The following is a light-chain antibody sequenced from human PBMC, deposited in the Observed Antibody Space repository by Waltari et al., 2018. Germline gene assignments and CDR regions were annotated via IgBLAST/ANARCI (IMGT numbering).Light chain of an antibody. CDR1: QDISTS. CDR2: HSS. V-gene: IGKV1-12*01. Sequence: EIHMTQSPSSVSASVGDRVSMSCRASQDISTSLAWYQQKSGKAPSLLIYHSSTLQSGVPSRFSGAGTRTDFTLTINNLHPEDFATCFCHQGDTSPPTFGPGTKVELK. CDR3: HQGDTSPPT. J-gene: IGKJ1*01.